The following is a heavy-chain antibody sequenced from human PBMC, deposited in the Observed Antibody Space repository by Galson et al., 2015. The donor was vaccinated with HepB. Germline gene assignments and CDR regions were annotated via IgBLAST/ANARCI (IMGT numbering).Heavy chain of an antibody. CDR2: IYHSGST. V-gene: IGHV4-4*02. CDR3: ARESPLFLGGWYEGMGAFDI. J-gene: IGHJ3*02. CDR1: GGSISSSNW. D-gene: IGHD6-19*01. Sequence: ETLSLTCAVSGGSISSSNWWSWVRQPQGKGLEWIGEIYHSGSTNYNPSLKSRVTISVDKSKNQFSLKLSSVTAADTAVYYCARESPLFLGGWYEGMGAFDIWGQGTMVTVSS.